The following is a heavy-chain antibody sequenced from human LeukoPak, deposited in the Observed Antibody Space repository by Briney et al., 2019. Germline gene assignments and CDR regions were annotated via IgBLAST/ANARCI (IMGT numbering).Heavy chain of an antibody. J-gene: IGHJ5*02. V-gene: IGHV4-59*01. CDR2: IYYSGST. CDR3: ARIRGAVAGSTNWFDP. D-gene: IGHD6-19*01. Sequence: LEWXXXIYYSGSTNYNPSLKSRVTISVDTSKNQFSLKLSSVTAADTAVYYCARIRGAVAGSTNWFDPWGQGTLVTVSS.